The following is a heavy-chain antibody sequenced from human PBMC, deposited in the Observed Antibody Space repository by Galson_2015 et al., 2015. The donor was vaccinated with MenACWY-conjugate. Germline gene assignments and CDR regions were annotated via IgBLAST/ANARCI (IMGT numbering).Heavy chain of an antibody. V-gene: IGHV3-21*06. CDR1: GFTFSSYT. CDR2: ISMSSSYI. Sequence: SLRLSCAASGFTFSSYTINWVRQAPGKGLEWVSSISMSSSYIYYADSVKGRFTISRDNAKNSLYLQMNSLRAEDTVVYYCARPLSRSSWYSSGMDVWRQGTTVTVSS. CDR3: ARPLSRSSWYSSGMDV. J-gene: IGHJ6*02. D-gene: IGHD6-13*01.